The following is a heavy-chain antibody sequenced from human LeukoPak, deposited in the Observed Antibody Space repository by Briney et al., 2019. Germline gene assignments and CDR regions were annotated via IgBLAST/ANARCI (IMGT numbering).Heavy chain of an antibody. V-gene: IGHV4-38-2*02. Sequence: SETLSLTCTVSGYSISSGYYWGWIRQPPGKGLEWIGNIYHSGNTYYKPSLKSRVTISLDTSKNQFSLKLSSVTAADTAVYYCARQWAYSSSPRGWFDPWGQGTLVTVSS. D-gene: IGHD6-13*01. CDR2: IYHSGNT. CDR3: ARQWAYSSSPRGWFDP. J-gene: IGHJ5*02. CDR1: GYSISSGYY.